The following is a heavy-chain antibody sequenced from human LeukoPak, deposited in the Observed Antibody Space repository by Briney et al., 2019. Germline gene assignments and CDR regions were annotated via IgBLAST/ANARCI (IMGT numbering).Heavy chain of an antibody. Sequence: PGGSLRLSCAASGFTFSSYGMHWVRQAPGKGLEWVAVTSYDGSNKDYADSVKGRFTISRDNSKNTLYLEMNSLRVEDTAVYYCLAFSTAGTSYWGQGTLVTVSS. CDR1: GFTFSSYG. V-gene: IGHV3-30-3*01. CDR3: LAFSTAGTSY. J-gene: IGHJ4*02. D-gene: IGHD3/OR15-3a*01. CDR2: TSYDGSNK.